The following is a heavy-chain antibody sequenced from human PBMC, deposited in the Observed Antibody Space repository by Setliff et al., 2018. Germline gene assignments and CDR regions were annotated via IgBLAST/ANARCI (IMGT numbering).Heavy chain of an antibody. V-gene: IGHV5-51*01. D-gene: IGHD6-19*01. CDR2: IYPGDSDT. CDR3: ARQAVAGSDAIDI. CDR1: GYSFTSYW. J-gene: IGHJ3*02. Sequence: HGESLKISCQGSGYSFTSYWIGWVRQMPGKGLEWMGIIYPGDSDTRYSPSFQGQVTISADKSISTAYLQWSSLKASDTAMYYCARQAVAGSDAIDIWGQGTMGTVS.